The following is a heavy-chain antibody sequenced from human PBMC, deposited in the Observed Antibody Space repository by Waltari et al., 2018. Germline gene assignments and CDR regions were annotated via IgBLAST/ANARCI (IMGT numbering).Heavy chain of an antibody. V-gene: IGHV3-30-3*01. CDR3: ARGTWAIFGYMDV. CDR2: ISYDGSNK. J-gene: IGHJ6*03. D-gene: IGHD3-3*01. Sequence: QVQLVESGGGVVQPGRSLRLSCAASGFTFSSYAMHWVRQAPGKGLEWVAVISYDGSNKYYADSVKGRFTISRDNSKNTLYLQMNSLRAEDTAVYYCARGTWAIFGYMDVWGKGTTVTISS. CDR1: GFTFSSYA.